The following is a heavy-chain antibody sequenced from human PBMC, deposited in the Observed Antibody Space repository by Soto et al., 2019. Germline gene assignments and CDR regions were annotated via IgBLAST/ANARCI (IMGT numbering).Heavy chain of an antibody. Sequence: EVQVVESGGGLVQPGGSLRLSCVASGFTFSSYDMHWVRQATGKGLEWVSAISHTGGSYYSGSVKGRFIVSRENAKNSLYLQMNSVRAGDTAVYYCARGGGLFDIDVWGQGTTVTVSS. CDR1: GFTFSSYD. V-gene: IGHV3-13*01. J-gene: IGHJ6*02. D-gene: IGHD1-26*01. CDR2: ISHTGGS. CDR3: ARGGGLFDIDV.